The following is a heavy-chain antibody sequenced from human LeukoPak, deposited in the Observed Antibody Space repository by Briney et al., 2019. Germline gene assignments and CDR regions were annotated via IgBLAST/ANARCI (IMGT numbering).Heavy chain of an antibody. Sequence: GASVKVPCKASRYTLPSYGISWLRQAPRQGLEWMGWISAYNGNTNYAQKLQGRVTMTTGTSTSTAYMELRSLRSDDTAVYYCARDSDYGDYVSWGQGTLVTVSS. CDR1: RYTLPSYG. CDR3: ARDSDYGDYVS. CDR2: ISAYNGNT. D-gene: IGHD4-17*01. J-gene: IGHJ4*02. V-gene: IGHV1-18*01.